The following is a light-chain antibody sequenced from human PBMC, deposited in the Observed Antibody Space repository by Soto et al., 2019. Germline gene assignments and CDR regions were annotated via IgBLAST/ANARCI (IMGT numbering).Light chain of an antibody. CDR1: QSVSTSSY. CDR2: GAS. J-gene: IGKJ2*01. Sequence: DIVLTQSPGTLSLSPGDRATLSCRASQSVSTSSYLAWYQQKPGQAPSLLIYGASTRVTAFQDRFNGSGSGTHFTLTISRVEPEDFAVYYCKQYDASPITFGQGTKVDIK. CDR3: KQYDASPIT. V-gene: IGKV3-20*01.